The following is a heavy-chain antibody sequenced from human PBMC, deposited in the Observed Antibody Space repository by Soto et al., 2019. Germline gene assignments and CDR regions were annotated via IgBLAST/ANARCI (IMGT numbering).Heavy chain of an antibody. Sequence: PSETLPLTCTVSGGSIRSYYWSWIRQPPGKGLEWIGYIYYSGSTNYSPSLKSRVTMSVDMSKNQFSLKLSSVTAADTAAYYCARQYTAYDKIDYWGQGTQVTVSS. V-gene: IGHV4-59*08. D-gene: IGHD5-12*01. CDR2: IYYSGST. CDR3: ARQYTAYDKIDY. J-gene: IGHJ4*02. CDR1: GGSIRSYY.